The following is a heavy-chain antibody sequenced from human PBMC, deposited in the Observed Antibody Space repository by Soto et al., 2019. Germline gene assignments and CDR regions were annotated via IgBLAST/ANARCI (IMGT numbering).Heavy chain of an antibody. V-gene: IGHV1-69*13. D-gene: IGHD3-22*01. CDR2: IIPIFGTA. CDR1: GGTFGSYA. J-gene: IGHJ5*02. Sequence: SVKVSCKASGGTFGSYAISWVRQAPGQGLEWMGGIIPIFGTANYAQKFQGRVTITADESTSTAYMELSSLRSEDTAVYYCARAPRYYDSSGYHPPNNWFDPWGQGTLVTVSS. CDR3: ARAPRYYDSSGYHPPNNWFDP.